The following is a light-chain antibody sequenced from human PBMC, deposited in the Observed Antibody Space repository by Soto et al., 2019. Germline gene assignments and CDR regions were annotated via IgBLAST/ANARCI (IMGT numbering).Light chain of an antibody. V-gene: IGKV3-20*01. Sequence: EIVLTQSPGTLALSPGERATLSCRASQSVRSNYLAWYQQKPGQAPRLLIYGASSRATAIPDRFSGSGSGTDFTITISRLEHEDCAVYYCQQYDRSPYTFGQGTKLEIK. CDR1: QSVRSNY. CDR2: GAS. J-gene: IGKJ2*01. CDR3: QQYDRSPYT.